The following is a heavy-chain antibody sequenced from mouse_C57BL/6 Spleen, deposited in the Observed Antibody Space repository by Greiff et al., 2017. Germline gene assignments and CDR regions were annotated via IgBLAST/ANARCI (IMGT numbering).Heavy chain of an antibody. CDR1: GFTFSDYG. D-gene: IGHD1-3*01. V-gene: IGHV5-17*01. CDR3: ARQKSLYAMDY. CDR2: ISSGSSTI. Sequence: EVHLVESGGGLVKPGGSLKLSCAASGFTFSDYGMHWVRQAPEKGLEWVAYISSGSSTIYYADTVKGRFTISRDNAKNTRFLQMTSLRSEDTAMDYCARQKSLYAMDYWGQGTSVTVSS. J-gene: IGHJ4*01.